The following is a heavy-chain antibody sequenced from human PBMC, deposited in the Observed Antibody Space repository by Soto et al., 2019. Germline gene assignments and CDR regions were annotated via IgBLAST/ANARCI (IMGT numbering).Heavy chain of an antibody. D-gene: IGHD2-2*01. CDR2: INHSGST. V-gene: IGHV4-34*01. J-gene: IGHJ6*02. Sequence: LSLTCAVYGGSFSGYYWSWIRQPPGKGLEWIGEINHSGSTNYNPSLKSRVTISVDTSKNQFSLKLSSVTAADTAVYYCARAFCGSTSCYVYYGMDVWGQGTTVTVSS. CDR3: ARAFCGSTSCYVYYGMDV. CDR1: GGSFSGYY.